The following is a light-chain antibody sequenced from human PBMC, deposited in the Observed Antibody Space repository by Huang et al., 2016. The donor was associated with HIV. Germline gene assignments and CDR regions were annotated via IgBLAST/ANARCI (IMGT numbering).Light chain of an antibody. CDR2: LSS. J-gene: IGKJ1*01. Sequence: DIVMTQSPLSLSVTPGEPASLSCRSSQSLLNSNGYNYLDWYFQKPGQSPQLLIYLSSNRASGVPDRFSGSGAGTDFTLKISRVEAEDVGVYYCMHAIESPRTCGQGTKVEIK. CDR1: QSLLNSNGYNY. V-gene: IGKV2-28*01. CDR3: MHAIESPRT.